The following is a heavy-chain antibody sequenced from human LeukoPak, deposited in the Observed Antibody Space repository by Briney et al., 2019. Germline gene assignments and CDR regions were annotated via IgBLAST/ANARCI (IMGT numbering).Heavy chain of an antibody. Sequence: PSETLSLTCTVSGASVSSASYWTWIRQPPGKGVEWIAHIYNGVNANYNPSLKSRVTISVDTSKNQFSLRLNSVTAADTAVYYCARSRAFNSGAFDPWGQGSLVTVSS. CDR1: GASVSSASY. CDR2: IYNGVNA. J-gene: IGHJ5*02. D-gene: IGHD1-26*01. V-gene: IGHV4-61*01. CDR3: ARSRAFNSGAFDP.